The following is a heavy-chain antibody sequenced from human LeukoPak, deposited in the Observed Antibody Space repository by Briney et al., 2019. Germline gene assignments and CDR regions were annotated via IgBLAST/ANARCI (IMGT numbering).Heavy chain of an antibody. J-gene: IGHJ4*02. CDR2: ITWNGGST. D-gene: IGHD4-17*01. V-gene: IGHV3-20*04. CDR1: GFIFDDYG. CDR3: ARDRTMTTVTDFDS. Sequence: PGGSLRLSCAASGFIFDDYGMSWVRQAPGGGLEWVSVITWNGGSTSYADSVKGRFTISRDNAKNSLYLQMNSLRAEDTALYYCARDRTMTTVTDFDSWGQGTLVTVSS.